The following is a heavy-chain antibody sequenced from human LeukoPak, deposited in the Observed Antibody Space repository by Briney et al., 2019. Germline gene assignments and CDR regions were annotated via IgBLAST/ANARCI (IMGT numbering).Heavy chain of an antibody. Sequence: SETLSLTCTVSGGSISGYYWSWIRQPPGKRLEWIGYIYYSGSTYYNPSLKSRVTISVDTSQNHFSLRLTSVTAADTAVYYCARERGWYSGSYVDSWGQGTLVTASS. J-gene: IGHJ4*02. V-gene: IGHV4-59*01. CDR1: GGSISGYY. CDR2: IYYSGST. CDR3: ARERGWYSGSYVDS. D-gene: IGHD1-26*01.